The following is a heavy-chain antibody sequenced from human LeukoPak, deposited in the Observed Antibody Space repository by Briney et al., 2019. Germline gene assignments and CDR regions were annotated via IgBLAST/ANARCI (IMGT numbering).Heavy chain of an antibody. Sequence: GGSLRLSCAASGFSFSSYGMHWVRQAPGKGLEWVTFIRYDGSNKYYADSVKGRFTISRASSKNTLYLQMNSLRTEDTAVYYCAKDSSGSSWYWDYWGQGTLVTVSS. CDR1: GFSFSSYG. CDR3: AKDSSGSSWYWDY. J-gene: IGHJ4*02. V-gene: IGHV3-30*02. CDR2: IRYDGSNK. D-gene: IGHD6-13*01.